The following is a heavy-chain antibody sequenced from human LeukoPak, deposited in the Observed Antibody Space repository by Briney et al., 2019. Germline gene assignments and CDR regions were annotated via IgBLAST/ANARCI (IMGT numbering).Heavy chain of an antibody. CDR3: ASLVEMATICIY. Sequence: ETLSLTCAVSGYSISSGYYWGWIRQPPGKGLEWVSSISSSSSYIYYADSVKGRFTISRDNAKNSLYLQMNSLRAEDTAVYYCASLVEMATICIYWGQGTLVTVSS. CDR1: GYSISSGYY. J-gene: IGHJ4*02. V-gene: IGHV3-21*01. D-gene: IGHD5-24*01. CDR2: ISSSSSYI.